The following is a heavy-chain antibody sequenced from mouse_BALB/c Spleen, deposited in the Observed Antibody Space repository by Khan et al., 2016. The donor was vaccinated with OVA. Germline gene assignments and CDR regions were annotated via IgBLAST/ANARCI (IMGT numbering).Heavy chain of an antibody. D-gene: IGHD1-1*01. V-gene: IGHV1S41*01. J-gene: IGHJ4*01. Sequence: DLKKPGPSVKLSCKASSYTFTSSWFNCTKQSPGQGIGRIGRIAPGWGSTHNNERFKGKATPPVDTSSSTAYIQLSNLSYEGSAVYFGDRENYYCRTCYAMNYWGQGTSVTVSS. CDR2: IAPGWGST. CDR3: DRENYYCRTCYAMNY. CDR1: SYTFTSSW.